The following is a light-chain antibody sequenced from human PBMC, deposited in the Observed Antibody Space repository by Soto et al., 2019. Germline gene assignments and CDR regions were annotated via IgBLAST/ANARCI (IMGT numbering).Light chain of an antibody. CDR2: LGS. CDR1: QSLLHSNGYNY. Sequence: DTVMTQSPLSLPVTPGEPASISCRSSQSLLHSNGYNYLDWYLQKPGQSPQLLIYLGSNRASGVADRFTGSGSGTDFILKISRVEAEDVGVYYCMQSLHDPWTFGQGTKVEIK. V-gene: IGKV2-28*01. CDR3: MQSLHDPWT. J-gene: IGKJ1*01.